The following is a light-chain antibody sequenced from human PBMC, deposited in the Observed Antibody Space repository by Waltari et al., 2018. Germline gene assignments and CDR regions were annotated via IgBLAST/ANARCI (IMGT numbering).Light chain of an antibody. Sequence: DIVLTQSPGTLSLSPGERATLSCRASQSVSSSYLAWYQQKPGQAPRLLIYGASSRATGIPDRFSGSGAGTDFTLTISRLGPEDFAVYYCQQYGSLPGTFGQGTKLEIK. V-gene: IGKV3-20*01. J-gene: IGKJ2*01. CDR3: QQYGSLPGT. CDR2: GAS. CDR1: QSVSSSY.